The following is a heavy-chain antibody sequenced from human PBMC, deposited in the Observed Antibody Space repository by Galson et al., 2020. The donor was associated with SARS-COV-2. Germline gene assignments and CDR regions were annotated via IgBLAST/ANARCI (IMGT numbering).Heavy chain of an antibody. CDR3: GRQGVNMIVLVTVPGWYFDL. Sequence: SQTPSLTCTVPGYSVSTTNYWGWARQPPGRGRDWIGSVYPSGPTYYNQTLKSRVTTSVDTTKNQFSLRLDSVTAADTALYYCGRQGVNMIVLVTVPGWYFDLWGRGTLVTVSS. J-gene: IGHJ2*01. V-gene: IGHV4-38-2*02. D-gene: IGHD3-22*01. CDR1: GYSVSTTNY. CDR2: VYPSGPT.